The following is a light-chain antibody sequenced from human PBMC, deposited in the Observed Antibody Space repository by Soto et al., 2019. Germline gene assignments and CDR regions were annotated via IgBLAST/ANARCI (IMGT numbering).Light chain of an antibody. V-gene: IGKV1-39*01. CDR2: AAS. CDR1: ESINRQ. CDR3: HQRYSTHSLT. J-gene: IGKJ5*01. Sequence: DIQMTQSPSSLSASVGDRVTITCRASESINRQLNWYQQKPGKAPKLLIYAASSLQNGVPSRFSGSGSGTDFSLTISNLQPEDFATSYCHQRYSTHSLTFGQGTRLEIK.